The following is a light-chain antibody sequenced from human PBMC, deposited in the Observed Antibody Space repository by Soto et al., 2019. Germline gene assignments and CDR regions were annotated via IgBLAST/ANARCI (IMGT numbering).Light chain of an antibody. CDR3: QQRSNWPWT. CDR2: DAS. V-gene: IGKV3-11*01. J-gene: IGKJ1*01. Sequence: EIVLTQSPATLSLSPGERATLSCRASQSVSSYLAWYQQKPGQAPRLFIYDASNRATGVPARFSGSGSGTDFPLTISSLEPEDFAVYYCQQRSNWPWTFGQGTKVEIK. CDR1: QSVSSY.